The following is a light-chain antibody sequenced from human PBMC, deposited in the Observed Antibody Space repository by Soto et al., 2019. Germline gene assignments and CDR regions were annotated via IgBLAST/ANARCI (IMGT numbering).Light chain of an antibody. Sequence: QTVVTQPPSASGTPGQRVTISCSGSSSNIGRNTVNWYQQLPGTAPKLLIYSYNQRPSGVPDRFSGSKSGTSASLAISGLQSEDEADYYCAAWDDSLNGLWVFGGGTKVTVL. V-gene: IGLV1-44*01. CDR3: AAWDDSLNGLWV. CDR2: SYN. J-gene: IGLJ3*02. CDR1: SSNIGRNT.